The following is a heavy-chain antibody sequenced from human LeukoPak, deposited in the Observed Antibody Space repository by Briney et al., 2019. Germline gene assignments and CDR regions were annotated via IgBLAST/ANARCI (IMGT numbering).Heavy chain of an antibody. J-gene: IGHJ4*02. D-gene: IGHD4-17*01. Sequence: ASVKVSCKASGYTFTEYYLNWVRQAPGQGLEWMGWISPYSGATHYAQIFQGRVTMTRDTSISTAYMELSRLRSDDTAVYYCARYSTVTVYYFDYWGQGTLVTVSS. CDR1: GYTFTEYY. CDR3: ARYSTVTVYYFDY. V-gene: IGHV1-2*02. CDR2: ISPYSGAT.